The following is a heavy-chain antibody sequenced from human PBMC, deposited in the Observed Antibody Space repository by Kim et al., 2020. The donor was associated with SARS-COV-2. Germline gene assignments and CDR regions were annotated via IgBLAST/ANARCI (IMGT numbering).Heavy chain of an antibody. Sequence: GGDLVQPGRSLRLSCAASGFTFEDYAMHWVRQLPGKGLEWVSGINWNGDVKDYADSVKGRFSISRDNAKKSLFLQMNSLRNEDTALYFCAKDNGDPVISGPYFDSWGQGTPVTVSS. CDR2: INWNGDVK. V-gene: IGHV3-9*01. CDR1: GFTFEDYA. J-gene: IGHJ4*02. D-gene: IGHD2-21*01. CDR3: AKDNGDPVISGPYFDS.